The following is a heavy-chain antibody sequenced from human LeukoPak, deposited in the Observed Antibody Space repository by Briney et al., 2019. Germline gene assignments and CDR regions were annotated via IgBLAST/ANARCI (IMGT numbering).Heavy chain of an antibody. CDR2: IYTSGNT. V-gene: IGHV3-66*01. D-gene: IGHD1-14*01. Sequence: GGSLRLSCAASGFTLSNGYISWVREAPGKGLEWVSSIYTSGNTNYADSVESRFTISRDNSKNTLYLQMNSLRAEDTALYYCTRGRPGYYFDYWGQGTLVTVSS. CDR1: GFTLSNGY. CDR3: TRGRPGYYFDY. J-gene: IGHJ4*02.